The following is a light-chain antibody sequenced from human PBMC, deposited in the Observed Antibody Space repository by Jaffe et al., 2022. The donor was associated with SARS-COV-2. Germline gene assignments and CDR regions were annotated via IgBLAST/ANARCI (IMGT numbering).Light chain of an antibody. J-gene: IGKJ1*01. Sequence: DIQMTQSPSTLSASVGDRVTITCRATQSITNWVAWYQQKPGKAPKLLIYKASTLESGVPSRFSGSGSGTEFTLTISSLQPDDFATYYCQQYNSYSGTWTFGQGTKVEIK. V-gene: IGKV1-5*03. CDR1: QSITNW. CDR3: QQYNSYSGTWT. CDR2: KAS.